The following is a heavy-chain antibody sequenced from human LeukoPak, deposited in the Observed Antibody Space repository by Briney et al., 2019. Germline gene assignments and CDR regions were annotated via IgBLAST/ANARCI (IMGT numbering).Heavy chain of an antibody. CDR3: ARESPVCSSTSCYRSDAFDI. V-gene: IGHV4-39*02. CDR1: GGSISSSSYY. CDR2: IYYSGST. J-gene: IGHJ3*02. D-gene: IGHD2-2*02. Sequence: PSETLSLTCTVSGGSISSSSYYLGWIRQPPGKGLEWIGSIYYSGSTYYNPSLKSRVTISVDTSKNQFSLKLSSVTAADTAVYYCARESPVCSSTSCYRSDAFDIWGQGTMVTVSS.